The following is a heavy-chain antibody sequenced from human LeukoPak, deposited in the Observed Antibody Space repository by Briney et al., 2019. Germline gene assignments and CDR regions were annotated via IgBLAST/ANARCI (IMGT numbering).Heavy chain of an antibody. CDR1: GFIFSSYA. CDR2: INDNGGRT. Sequence: GGSLRLSCSASGFIFSSYAMHWVRQAPGKGLEYVSGINDNGGRTHYGDSVKGRFSISRDNSKNTLHLQMSTLRAEDTALYYCVKDVGGSYAFDYWGQGILVTVAS. V-gene: IGHV3-64D*09. CDR3: VKDVGGSYAFDY. D-gene: IGHD1-26*01. J-gene: IGHJ4*02.